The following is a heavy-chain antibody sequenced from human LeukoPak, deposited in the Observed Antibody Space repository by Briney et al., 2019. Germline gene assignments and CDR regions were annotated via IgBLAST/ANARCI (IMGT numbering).Heavy chain of an antibody. V-gene: IGHV3-30-3*01. CDR2: ISYDGSNK. CDR3: ARDIGEAGVESLDY. D-gene: IGHD6-19*01. J-gene: IGHJ4*02. Sequence: QPGRSLRLSCAAFGFTFSSYAMHWIRQAPGKGLEWVAVISYDGSNKYYADSVKGRFTISRDNSKNTLYLQMNSLRAEDTAVYYCARDIGEAGVESLDYWGQGTLVTVSS. CDR1: GFTFSSYA.